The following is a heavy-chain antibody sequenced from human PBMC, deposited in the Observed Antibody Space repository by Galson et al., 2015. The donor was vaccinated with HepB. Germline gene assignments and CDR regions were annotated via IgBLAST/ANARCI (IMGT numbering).Heavy chain of an antibody. CDR3: AHVMITFGGVIGPDAFDI. D-gene: IGHD3-16*02. CDR1: GFSLSSTGVG. J-gene: IGHJ3*02. CDR2: IYWDDDD. Sequence: PALVKPTQTLTLPCTFSGFSLSSTGVGVGWIRQPPGKALEWLAVIYWDDDDRYSPSLKSRLKITKDTSKNQVVLTMTNMDPVDTATYYCAHVMITFGGVIGPDAFDIWGQGTMVTVSS. V-gene: IGHV2-5*02.